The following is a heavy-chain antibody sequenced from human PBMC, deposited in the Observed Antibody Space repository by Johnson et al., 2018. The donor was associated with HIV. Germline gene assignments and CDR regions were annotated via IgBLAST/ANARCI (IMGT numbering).Heavy chain of an antibody. D-gene: IGHD1-26*01. V-gene: IGHV3-7*05. CDR2: VNQDGSAK. CDR3: VTADRGSA. J-gene: IGHJ3*01. CDR1: GFTLSNHW. Sequence: MQLVESGGGLVQPGGSLRLSCAASGFTLSNHWMSWVRQAPGKGLEYVANVNQDGSAKFYVDSVKGRFTISRDNAKNSLYLQMNSLRYEDTAVYYCVTADRGSAWGQGTTVTVSS.